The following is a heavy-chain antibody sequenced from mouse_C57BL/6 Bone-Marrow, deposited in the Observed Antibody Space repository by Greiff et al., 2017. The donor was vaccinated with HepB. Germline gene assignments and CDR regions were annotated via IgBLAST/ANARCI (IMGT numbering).Heavy chain of an antibody. CDR2: ISSGSSTI. CDR3: ARPARGDY. CDR1: GFTFSDYG. Sequence: DVMLVESGGGLVKPGGSLKLSCAASGFTFSDYGMHWVRQAPEKGLEWVAYISSGSSTIYYADTVKGRFTISRDNAKNTLFLQMTSRRSGDAAMYYCARPARGDYWGQGTSVTVSS. V-gene: IGHV5-17*01. J-gene: IGHJ4*01.